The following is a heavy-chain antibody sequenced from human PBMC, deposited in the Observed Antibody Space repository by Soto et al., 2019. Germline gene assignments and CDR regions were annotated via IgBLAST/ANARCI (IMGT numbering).Heavy chain of an antibody. CDR1: GFTFSSYA. D-gene: IGHD2-21*02. CDR2: ISSSGGST. Sequence: EVQLLESGGDLIQPGGSLRLSCAASGFTFSSYAMSWVRQAPGKGLGWVSAISSSGGSTFYADSVKGRFTISRDNSRNPLYLQMTSLRAEDTAIYYCAKYQPMTQPRPYFDYWGQGTLVTVSS. J-gene: IGHJ4*02. CDR3: AKYQPMTQPRPYFDY. V-gene: IGHV3-23*01.